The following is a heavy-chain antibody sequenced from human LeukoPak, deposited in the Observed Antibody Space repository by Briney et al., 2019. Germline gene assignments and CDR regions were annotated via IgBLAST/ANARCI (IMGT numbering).Heavy chain of an antibody. J-gene: IGHJ6*02. CDR1: GGTFSSYA. CDR3: ARDGDYDYVWGSYPGDYYYYGMDV. CDR2: IIPIFGTA. D-gene: IGHD3-16*02. V-gene: IGHV1-69*13. Sequence: GASVKVSCKASGGTFSSYAISWVRQAPGQGLEWMGGIIPIFGTANYAQKFQGRVTITADESASTAYMELSSLRSEDTAVYYCARDGDYDYVWGSYPGDYYYYGMDVWGQGTTVTVSS.